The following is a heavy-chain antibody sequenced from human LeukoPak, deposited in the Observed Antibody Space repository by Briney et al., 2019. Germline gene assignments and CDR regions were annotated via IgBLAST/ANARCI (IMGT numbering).Heavy chain of an antibody. D-gene: IGHD4-23*01. CDR1: GFTFSSYS. V-gene: IGHV3-21*01. J-gene: IGHJ4*02. Sequence: GGSLRLSCAASGFTFSSYSMNWVRQAPGKGLEWVSSISSSYIYYADSVKGRFTISRDNAKNSLYLQMNSLRAEDTAVYYCARDDGGLFDYWGQGTLVTVSS. CDR2: ISSSYI. CDR3: ARDDGGLFDY.